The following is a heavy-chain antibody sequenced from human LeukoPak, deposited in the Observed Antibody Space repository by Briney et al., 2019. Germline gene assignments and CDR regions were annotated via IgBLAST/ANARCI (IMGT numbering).Heavy chain of an antibody. CDR2: INPNSGGT. J-gene: IGHJ4*02. CDR1: GYTFTGYY. D-gene: IGHD2-2*01. CDR3: ARAHCSSTSCYVVDY. Sequence: GASVKVSCKASGYTFTGYYMHWVRQAPGQGLEWMGWINPNSGGTNYAQKFQGRVTMTRDTSISTAYMELSRLRSDDTAVYYCARAHCSSTSCYVVDYWGQGTLVTVSS. V-gene: IGHV1-2*02.